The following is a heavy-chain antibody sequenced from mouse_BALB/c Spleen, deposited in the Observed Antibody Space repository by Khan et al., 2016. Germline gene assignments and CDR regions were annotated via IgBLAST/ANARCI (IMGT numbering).Heavy chain of an antibody. V-gene: IGHV5-17*02. CDR2: ISSGSSAI. CDR3: GRGDY. Sequence: LVESGGGLVQPGGSRKLSCAASGFTFSSFGMHWVRQAPEKGLEWLAFISSGSSAIYYSDTVKGRFTISRDNPKNTLFLQMTSLRSADTAMYYCGRGDYWGQGTTLTVSS. CDR1: GFTFSSFG. J-gene: IGHJ2*01.